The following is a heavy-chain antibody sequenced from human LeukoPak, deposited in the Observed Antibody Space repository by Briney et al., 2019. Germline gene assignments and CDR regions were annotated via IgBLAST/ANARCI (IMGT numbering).Heavy chain of an antibody. Sequence: PETLSLTCTVTGGSISSYYWSWVRQPPGKGLEWMGYIYYTGSTNYNPTLKSRVTISVATSKNQFSLKLSSVTAADTAVYYCARQQLSQLYYFDNWGQGTLVTVSS. V-gene: IGHV4-59*01. CDR2: IYYTGST. CDR1: GGSISSYY. J-gene: IGHJ4*02. D-gene: IGHD6-13*01. CDR3: ARQQLSQLYYFDN.